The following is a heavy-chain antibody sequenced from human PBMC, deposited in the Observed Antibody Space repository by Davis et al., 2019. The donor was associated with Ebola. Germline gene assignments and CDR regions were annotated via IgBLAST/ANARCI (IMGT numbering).Heavy chain of an antibody. J-gene: IGHJ5*02. CDR2: INHSGST. CDR1: GGSFSGYY. CDR3: ARVVGATSSVWFDP. V-gene: IGHV4-34*01. Sequence: GSLRLSCAVYGGSFSGYYWSWIRQPPGKGLEWIGEINHSGSTNYNPSLKSRVTISVDTSKNQFSLKLSSVTAADTAVYYCARVVGATSSVWFDPWGQGTLVTVSS. D-gene: IGHD1-26*01.